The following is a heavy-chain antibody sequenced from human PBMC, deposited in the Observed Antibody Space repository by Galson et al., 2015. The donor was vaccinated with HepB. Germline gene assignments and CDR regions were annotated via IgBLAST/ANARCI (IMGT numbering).Heavy chain of an antibody. D-gene: IGHD3-10*01. Sequence: SLRLSCAASGFTFSSYWMTWVRQTPGKGLECVANIKQDGSEKSYVDSVKGRFTISRDNAKNSLYLQMNNLRAEDTAVYYCARELRWFGELGDVFRVFDYWGQGTLVTASS. CDR2: IKQDGSEK. J-gene: IGHJ4*02. V-gene: IGHV3-7*03. CDR1: GFTFSSYW. CDR3: ARELRWFGELGDVFRVFDY.